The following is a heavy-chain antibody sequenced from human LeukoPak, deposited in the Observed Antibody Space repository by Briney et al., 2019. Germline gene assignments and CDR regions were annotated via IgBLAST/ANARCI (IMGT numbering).Heavy chain of an antibody. J-gene: IGHJ5*02. CDR3: ARDPPGGWFDP. CDR1: GGSINSDYW. D-gene: IGHD1-14*01. V-gene: IGHV4-4*02. CDR2: IYHTGSV. Sequence: SETLSLTCAVSGGSINSDYWWTWVRQSPGKGLEWIGEIYHTGSVNYNLSLESRVTISRDRSKNQFSLMLRSVTAADTAVYYCARDPPGGWFDPWGQGTLVTVSS.